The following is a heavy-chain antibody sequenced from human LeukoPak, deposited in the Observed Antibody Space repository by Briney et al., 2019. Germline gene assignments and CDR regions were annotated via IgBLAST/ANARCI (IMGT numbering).Heavy chain of an antibody. D-gene: IGHD3-3*01. V-gene: IGHV4-34*01. CDR1: GGPFSGYY. J-gene: IGHJ4*02. CDR2: INHSGST. Sequence: SETLSLTCAVYGGPFSGYYWSWIRQSPGKGLEWIAEINHSGSTNYNPSLKSRVTISVDTSKNQFSLKLSSVTAADTAVYYCARGRASYDFWSGYLFDYWGQGTLVTVSS. CDR3: ARGRASYDFWSGYLFDY.